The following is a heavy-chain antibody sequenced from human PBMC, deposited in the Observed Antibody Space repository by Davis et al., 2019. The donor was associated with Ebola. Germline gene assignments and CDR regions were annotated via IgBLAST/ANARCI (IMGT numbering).Heavy chain of an antibody. V-gene: IGHV3-11*01. J-gene: IGHJ5*02. D-gene: IGHD2-2*01. CDR2: ISSSGSTI. Sequence: GGSLRLSCAASGFNFSDYYMSWICQAPGKGLEWVSYISSSGSTIYYADSVKGRFTISRDNAKNSLYLQMNSLRAEDTALYYCAKGGYQLLLCWFDPWGQGTLVTVSS. CDR3: AKGGYQLLLCWFDP. CDR1: GFNFSDYY.